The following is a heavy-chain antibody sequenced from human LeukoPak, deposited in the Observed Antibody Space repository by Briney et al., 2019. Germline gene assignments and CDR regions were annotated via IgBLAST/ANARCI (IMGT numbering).Heavy chain of an antibody. J-gene: IGHJ5*02. Sequence: PGGYLRLSCAASGFTFSDYYMSWIRQAPGKGLEWVTYISSSGSTIYYADSVKGRFTISRDNAKNSLYLQMNSLRAEDTAVYYCARVVVVTAMGGWFDPWGQGTLVTVSS. CDR2: ISSSGSTI. V-gene: IGHV3-11*01. D-gene: IGHD2-21*02. CDR3: ARVVVVTAMGGWFDP. CDR1: GFTFSDYY.